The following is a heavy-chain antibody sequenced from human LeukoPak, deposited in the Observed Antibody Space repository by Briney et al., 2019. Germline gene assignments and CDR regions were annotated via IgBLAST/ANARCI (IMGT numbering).Heavy chain of an antibody. Sequence: GGSLRLSCAASGFAFSTYWMSWVRQAPGRGLEWVANIKGDGSDKYYLDSLKGRFTVSRDNAKNSLYLEVNSLRADDTAVYYCARPFGSGTYYQFDLWGQGTLVTVSS. V-gene: IGHV3-7*04. CDR1: GFAFSTYW. D-gene: IGHD3-10*01. CDR2: IKGDGSDK. J-gene: IGHJ4*02. CDR3: ARPFGSGTYYQFDL.